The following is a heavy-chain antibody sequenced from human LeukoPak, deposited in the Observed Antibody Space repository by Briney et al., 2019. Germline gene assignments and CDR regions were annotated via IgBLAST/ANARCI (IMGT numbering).Heavy chain of an antibody. Sequence: GSSVKVSCKASGGTFSSYAISWVRQAPGQELEWMGRIIPILGIANYAQKFQGRVTITADKSTSTAYMELSSLRSEDTAVYYCARVWYQLLTNFDYWGQGTLVTVSS. CDR1: GGTFSSYA. CDR3: ARVWYQLLTNFDY. CDR2: IIPILGIA. D-gene: IGHD2-2*01. V-gene: IGHV1-69*04. J-gene: IGHJ4*02.